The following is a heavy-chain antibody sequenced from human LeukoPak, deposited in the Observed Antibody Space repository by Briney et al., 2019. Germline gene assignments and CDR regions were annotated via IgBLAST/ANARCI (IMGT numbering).Heavy chain of an antibody. V-gene: IGHV4-39*01. CDR2: IYYSGST. CDR3: ARLGPDSGYSSG. D-gene: IGHD6-25*01. J-gene: IGHJ4*02. Sequence: SETLSLTCTVSVGSISSSSYYWGWIRQPPGKGLEWIGSIYYSGSTYYNPSLKSRVTISVDTSKNQFSLKLSSVTAADTAVYYCARLGPDSGYSSGWGKGTMVTVSS. CDR1: VGSISSSSYY.